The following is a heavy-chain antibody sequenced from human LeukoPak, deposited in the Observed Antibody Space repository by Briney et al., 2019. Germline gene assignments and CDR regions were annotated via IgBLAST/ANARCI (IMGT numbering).Heavy chain of an antibody. CDR3: AKHSRGSFRGASAFDY. CDR1: GFNFNTFS. D-gene: IGHD1-26*01. Sequence: PGGSLRLSCAASGFNFNTFSLHWVRQAPGKGLEWVALISYDGSNKNYASSVKGRFTISRDNSKNTLYLQMNSLRAEDTAAYYCAKHSRGSFRGASAFDYWGQGTVVTVSS. CDR2: ISYDGSNK. V-gene: IGHV3-30*04. J-gene: IGHJ4*02.